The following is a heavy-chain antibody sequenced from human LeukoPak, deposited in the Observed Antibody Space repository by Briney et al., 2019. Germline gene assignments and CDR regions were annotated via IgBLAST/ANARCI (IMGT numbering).Heavy chain of an antibody. CDR2: IISSNSYT. V-gene: IGHV3-21*04. CDR1: GFTFSSYS. CDR3: ARVRYGELDV. Sequence: ETGGSLRLSCAASGFTFSSYSMCWVRRVPGKGLEWVSCIISSNSYTHYADSVKGRFTISRDDSKNTLYLQMNSLRAEDTAVYYCARVRYGELDVWGQGTTVTVSS. D-gene: IGHD4-17*01. J-gene: IGHJ6*02.